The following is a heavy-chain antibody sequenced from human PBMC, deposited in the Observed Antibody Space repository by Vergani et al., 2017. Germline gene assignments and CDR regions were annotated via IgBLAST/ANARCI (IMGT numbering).Heavy chain of an antibody. V-gene: IGHV3-15*01. CDR3: TTVRRYYYDSSGQRANCDY. CDR2: IKSKTDGGTT. J-gene: IGHJ4*02. D-gene: IGHD3-22*01. Sequence: EVQLVESGGGLVKPGGSLRLSCAASGFTFSNAWISWVRQAPGKGLEWVGRIKSKTDGGTTDYAAPVKGRLTISRDDSKNTLYLQMNSLKTEDTAVYYCTTVRRYYYDSSGQRANCDYWGQGTLVTVSS. CDR1: GFTFSNAW.